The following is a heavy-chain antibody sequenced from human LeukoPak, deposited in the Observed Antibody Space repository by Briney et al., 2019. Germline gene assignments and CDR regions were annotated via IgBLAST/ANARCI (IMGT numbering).Heavy chain of an antibody. CDR1: GGSISSNSYY. Sequence: LSLTCTVSGGSISSNSYYWGWIRQPPGKGLEWIGSIRNKANSYTTEYAASVKGRFTISRDDSKNSLYLQMNSLKSEDTAVYYCVAVAGTGAFYIWGQGTMLTVSS. V-gene: IGHV3-72*01. J-gene: IGHJ3*02. CDR2: IRNKANSYTT. D-gene: IGHD6-19*01. CDR3: VAVAGTGAFYI.